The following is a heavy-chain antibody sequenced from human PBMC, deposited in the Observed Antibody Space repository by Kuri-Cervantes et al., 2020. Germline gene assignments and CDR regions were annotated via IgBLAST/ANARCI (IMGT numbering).Heavy chain of an antibody. CDR3: TRINPSSAAAY. Sequence: GESLKISCTASGFTFGDYAMSWFHQAPGKGLEWVGFIRSKAYGGTTEYAASVKGRFTISRDDSKSIAYLQMNSLKTEDTAVYYCTRINPSSAAAYWGQGTLVTVSS. CDR2: IRSKAYGGTT. J-gene: IGHJ4*02. CDR1: GFTFGDYA. V-gene: IGHV3-49*03. D-gene: IGHD3-22*01.